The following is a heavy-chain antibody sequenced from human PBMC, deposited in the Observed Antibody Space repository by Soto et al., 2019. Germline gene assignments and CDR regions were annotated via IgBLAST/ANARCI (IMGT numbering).Heavy chain of an antibody. Sequence: EVQLVESGGNLVQPGGSLRLSCAVSGFTFRSYWMHWVRQAPGRGLVWVSRINDDGSSASYADSVKGRFTISRDNAKNTLYLQMRSLRAEETAVYYCVREDVAMATNGYWGQGTLVTVSS. CDR2: INDDGSSA. J-gene: IGHJ4*02. V-gene: IGHV3-74*01. D-gene: IGHD2-15*01. CDR1: GFTFRSYW. CDR3: VREDVAMATNGY.